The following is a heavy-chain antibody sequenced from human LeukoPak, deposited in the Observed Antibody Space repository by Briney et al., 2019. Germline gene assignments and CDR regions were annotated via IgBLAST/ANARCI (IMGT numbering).Heavy chain of an antibody. Sequence: SGPTLVNPTQTLTLTCTFSGFSLSTTGVDVGCIRQPPGKALEWLALIYWNDDKRYSPSLKSRLTITKDTSKNQVVLTMTNMDPVDTATYYCAHSYSSSWSFDYWGQGTLVTVSS. CDR3: AHSYSSSWSFDY. D-gene: IGHD6-13*01. CDR1: GFSLSTTGVD. V-gene: IGHV2-5*01. J-gene: IGHJ4*02. CDR2: IYWNDDK.